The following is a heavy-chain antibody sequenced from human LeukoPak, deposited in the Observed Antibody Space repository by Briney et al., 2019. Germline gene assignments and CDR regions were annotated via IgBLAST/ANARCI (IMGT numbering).Heavy chain of an antibody. Sequence: SETLSLTCAVYGGSFSGYYWSWIRQPPGKGLEWIGEINHSGSTNYNPSLKSRVTISVDTSKNQFSLKLSSVTAADTAVYYCARGYYDISTGYEGWFDPWGQGTLVTVSS. CDR2: INHSGST. CDR1: GGSFSGYY. V-gene: IGHV4-34*01. D-gene: IGHD3-9*01. J-gene: IGHJ5*02. CDR3: ARGYYDISTGYEGWFDP.